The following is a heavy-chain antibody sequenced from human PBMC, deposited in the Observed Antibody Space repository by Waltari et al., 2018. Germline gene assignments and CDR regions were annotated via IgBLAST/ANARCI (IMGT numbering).Heavy chain of an antibody. CDR3: AKDRTPAIAVAGTDAFDI. J-gene: IGHJ3*02. Sequence: EVQLVESGGGLVQPGGSLRLSCAASGFTFSSYAMSWVRQAPGKGLEWVSAISGSGGSTYYADSVKGRFTISRDNSKNTLYLQMNSLRAEDTAVYYCAKDRTPAIAVAGTDAFDIWGQGTMVTVSS. D-gene: IGHD6-19*01. CDR2: ISGSGGST. CDR1: GFTFSSYA. V-gene: IGHV3-23*04.